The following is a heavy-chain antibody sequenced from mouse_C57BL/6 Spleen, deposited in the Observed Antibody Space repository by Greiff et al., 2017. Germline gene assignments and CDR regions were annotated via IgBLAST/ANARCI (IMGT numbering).Heavy chain of an antibody. Sequence: QVQLQQPGAELVKPGASVKMSCKASGYTFTSYWITWVKQRPGQGLEWIGDIYPGSGSTNYNEKFKSNATLTVDTSSSTSYMQLSSLASEDSAVYYSARDGPHYYGSRGYWGQGTTLTVSS. V-gene: IGHV1-55*01. CDR3: ARDGPHYYGSRGY. D-gene: IGHD1-1*01. CDR1: GYTFTSYW. CDR2: IYPGSGST. J-gene: IGHJ2*01.